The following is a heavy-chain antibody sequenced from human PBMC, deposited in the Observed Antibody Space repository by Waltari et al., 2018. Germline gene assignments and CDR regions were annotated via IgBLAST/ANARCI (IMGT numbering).Heavy chain of an antibody. Sequence: EVHLVESGGDLVQPGGSLRLSCAASGFTFSSIWMTWVRQAPGMGLDWVSYISSSSSTIYYADSVKVRFTISRDNAKNSLYLQMNSLIAEDTAVYYCARDWGYWGQGTLVTVSS. CDR2: ISSSSSTI. CDR1: GFTFSSIW. D-gene: IGHD3-16*01. J-gene: IGHJ4*02. CDR3: ARDWGY. V-gene: IGHV3-48*01.